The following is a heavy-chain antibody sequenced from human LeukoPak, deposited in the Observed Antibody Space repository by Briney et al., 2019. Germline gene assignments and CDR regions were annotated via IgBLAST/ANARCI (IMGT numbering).Heavy chain of an antibody. D-gene: IGHD6-19*01. CDR2: IYYSGST. Sequence: SETLSLTCTVSGGSISSSSYYWGWIRQPPGKGLEWIGSIYYSGSTYYNPSLKSRVTISVDTSKNQFSLRLTSVTAADTAVYYCARGWGYFDYWGQGTLVTVSS. CDR1: GGSISSSSYY. J-gene: IGHJ4*02. V-gene: IGHV4-39*07. CDR3: ARGWGYFDY.